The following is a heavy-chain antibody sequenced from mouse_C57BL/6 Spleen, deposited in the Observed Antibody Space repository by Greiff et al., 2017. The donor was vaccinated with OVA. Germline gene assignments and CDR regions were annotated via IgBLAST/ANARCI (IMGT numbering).Heavy chain of an antibody. Sequence: VQLQQSGAELMKPGASVKLSCKATGYTFTGYWIEWVKQRPGHGLEWIGEILPGSGSTNYNEKFKGKATFTADTSSNTASMQLSSLTTEDSAIYYCASGTAQATSLAYWGQGTLVTVSA. CDR1: GYTFTGYW. D-gene: IGHD3-2*02. CDR3: ASGTAQATSLAY. CDR2: ILPGSGST. V-gene: IGHV1-9*01. J-gene: IGHJ3*01.